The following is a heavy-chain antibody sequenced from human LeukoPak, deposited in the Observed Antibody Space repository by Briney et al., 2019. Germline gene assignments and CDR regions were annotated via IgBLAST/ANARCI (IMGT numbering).Heavy chain of an antibody. V-gene: IGHV3-33*06. Sequence: GGSLRLSCAASGFTFSSYGMHWVRQAPGKGLEWVAAIWYDGSNKYYADSVKGRFTISRDNSKNTLYLQMNSLRAEDTAVYYCAKDYSGYDLFDYWGQGTLVTVSS. J-gene: IGHJ4*02. CDR2: IWYDGSNK. CDR1: GFTFSSYG. D-gene: IGHD5-12*01. CDR3: AKDYSGYDLFDY.